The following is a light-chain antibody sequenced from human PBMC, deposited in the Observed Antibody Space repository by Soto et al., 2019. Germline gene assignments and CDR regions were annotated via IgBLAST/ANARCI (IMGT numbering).Light chain of an antibody. V-gene: IGKV4-1*01. CDR2: WAS. CDR1: QPVLRSSNNKNH. J-gene: IGKJ5*01. Sequence: DIVMTQSPDSLTVSLGERATINCKASQPVLRSSNNKNHLAWYQQKPTQSPKMLISWASTRESGVPDRFSGSGSGTEFTLTISSLQAEVAAVYYCQQYYDVPVTFGQGTRLEIK. CDR3: QQYYDVPVT.